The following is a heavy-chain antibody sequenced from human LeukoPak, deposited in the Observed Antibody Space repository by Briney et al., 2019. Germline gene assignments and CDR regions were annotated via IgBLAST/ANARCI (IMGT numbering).Heavy chain of an antibody. J-gene: IGHJ4*02. Sequence: PSETLSLTCTVSGGSISSYYWSWIRQPPGKGLEWIGYIYYSGSTNYNPSLKSRVTISVDTSKNQFSLKLSSVTAADTAVYYCARDSGSGGFDYWGQGTLVTVSS. D-gene: IGHD1-26*01. V-gene: IGHV4-59*01. CDR2: IYYSGST. CDR1: GGSISSYY. CDR3: ARDSGSGGFDY.